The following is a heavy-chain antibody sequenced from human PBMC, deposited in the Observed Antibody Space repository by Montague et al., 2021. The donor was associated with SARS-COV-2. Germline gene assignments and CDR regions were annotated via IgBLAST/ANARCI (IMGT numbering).Heavy chain of an antibody. D-gene: IGHD6-13*01. V-gene: IGHV4-34*01. CDR1: GGSFSGYY. Sequence: SETRSLTCAVYGGSFSGYYWSWIRQPPGKGLEWIGEINHSGSTNYNPSLKSRITISVDTSKNQFSLKLSSVTAADTAVYYCARKGLHSSSWYYYYYGMDVWGQGTTVTVSS. CDR3: ARKGLHSSSWYYYYYGMDV. J-gene: IGHJ6*02. CDR2: INHSGST.